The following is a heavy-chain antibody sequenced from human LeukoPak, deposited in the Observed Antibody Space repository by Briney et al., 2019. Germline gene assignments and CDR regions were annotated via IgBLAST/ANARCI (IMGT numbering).Heavy chain of an antibody. D-gene: IGHD3-10*02. CDR1: GFTFSSYW. CDR2: IDEFGSVT. V-gene: IGHV3-74*01. CDR3: VRDMFGGRDY. Sequence: PGGSLRLSCAASGFTFSSYWMHWVRQVPGKGLAWVSRIDEFGSVTNSADSVQGRFSISRDNAKNALYLQMNSLRAEDTAVYYCVRDMFGGRDYWGQGTLVTDSS. J-gene: IGHJ4*02.